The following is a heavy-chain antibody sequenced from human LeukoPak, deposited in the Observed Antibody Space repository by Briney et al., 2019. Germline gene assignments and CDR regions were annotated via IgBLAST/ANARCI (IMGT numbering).Heavy chain of an antibody. Sequence: TGGSLRLSCAASGFTFSSYAMHWVRQAPGKGLEWVAVISYDGSNKYYADSVKGRFTISRGNSKNTLYLQMNSLRAEDTAVYYCARDGYCSGGSCAENWFDPWGQGTLVTVSS. CDR3: ARDGYCSGGSCAENWFDP. CDR1: GFTFSSYA. CDR2: ISYDGSNK. D-gene: IGHD2-15*01. J-gene: IGHJ5*02. V-gene: IGHV3-30-3*01.